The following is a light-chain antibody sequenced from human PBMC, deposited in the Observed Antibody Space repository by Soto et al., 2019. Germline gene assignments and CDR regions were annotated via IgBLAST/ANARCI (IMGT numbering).Light chain of an antibody. CDR2: AAS. J-gene: IGKJ1*01. CDR1: QTISFY. V-gene: IGKV1-39*01. CDR3: QQCGSSPWT. Sequence: DIQMTQSPSSLSASIGDRVTITCRASQTISFYLNWYQQKPGKAPRLLIYAASSRATGIPDRFSGGGSGTDFTLTISRLEPEDFAVYYCQQCGSSPWTFGQGTKVDIK.